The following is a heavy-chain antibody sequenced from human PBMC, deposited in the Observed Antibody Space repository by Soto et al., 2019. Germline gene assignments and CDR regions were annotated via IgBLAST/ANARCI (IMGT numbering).Heavy chain of an antibody. CDR1: GGTFSSYA. CDR3: ARGFPDRNTAMAPGTYYYYYYGMDV. Sequence: SVKVSCKASGGTFSSYAISWVRQAPGQGLEWMGGIVPIFGTANYAQKFQGRVTITADESTSTAYMELSSLRSEDTAVYYCARGFPDRNTAMAPGTYYYYYYGMDVWGQGTTVTVSS. CDR2: IVPIFGTA. D-gene: IGHD5-18*01. J-gene: IGHJ6*02. V-gene: IGHV1-69*13.